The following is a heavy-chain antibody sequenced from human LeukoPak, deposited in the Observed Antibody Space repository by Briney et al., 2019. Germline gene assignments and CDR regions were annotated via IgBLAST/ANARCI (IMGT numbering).Heavy chain of an antibody. CDR1: GFTFSSYA. J-gene: IGHJ4*02. Sequence: SEGSLRLSCAASGFTFSSYAMHWVRQAPGKGLEWVAFIRYDGSNKYYADSVKGRFTISRDNSKDTLYLQMNSLRAEDTAVYYCAKVEYTTSWYGVGSLDYWGQGTLVTVSS. V-gene: IGHV3-30*02. D-gene: IGHD6-13*01. CDR3: AKVEYTTSWYGVGSLDY. CDR2: IRYDGSNK.